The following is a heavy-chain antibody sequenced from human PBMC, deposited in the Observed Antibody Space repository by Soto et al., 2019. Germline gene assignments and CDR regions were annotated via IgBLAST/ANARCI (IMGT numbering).Heavy chain of an antibody. Sequence: QVHLVQSGAEVKKPGASVKVSCKASGYTFTSYYMHWVRQAPGQGLEWMGIINPTGGATTYAQKFQGRVTVTRDTPTSTVYMELSSLRSDDTAVYYCARGGAESIYGMDVWGQGTTVTVSS. CDR1: GYTFTSYY. CDR3: ARGGAESIYGMDV. CDR2: INPTGGAT. J-gene: IGHJ6*02. V-gene: IGHV1-46*01. D-gene: IGHD3-10*01.